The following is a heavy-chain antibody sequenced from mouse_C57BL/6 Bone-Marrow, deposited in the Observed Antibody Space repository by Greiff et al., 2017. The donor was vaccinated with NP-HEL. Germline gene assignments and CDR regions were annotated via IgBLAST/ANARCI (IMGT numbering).Heavy chain of an antibody. V-gene: IGHV5-12*01. Sequence: DVMLVESGGGLVQPGGSLKLSCAASGFTFSDYYMFWFRQTPEKRLEWVAYISNGGGSTYYPDTVKGRFTISRDNAKNTLYLQMSRLKSEDTAMYYCARDGSSLDYWGQGTTLTVSS. CDR3: ARDGSSLDY. J-gene: IGHJ2*01. D-gene: IGHD1-1*01. CDR1: GFTFSDYY. CDR2: ISNGGGST.